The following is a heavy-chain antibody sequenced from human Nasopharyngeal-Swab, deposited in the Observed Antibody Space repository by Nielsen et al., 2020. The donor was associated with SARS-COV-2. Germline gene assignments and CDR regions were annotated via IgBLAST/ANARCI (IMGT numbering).Heavy chain of an antibody. CDR1: GFTFSSYS. J-gene: IGHJ6*02. Sequence: GESLKISCAASGFTFSSYSMNWVRQAPGKGLEWVSYISSGSSTIYYADSVKGRFTISRDNAKNSLYLQMNSLRAEDTAVYYCAGGYCSGGGCYPTPPYYYYGMDVWGQGTTVTVSS. CDR3: AGGYCSGGGCYPTPPYYYYGMDV. V-gene: IGHV3-48*04. CDR2: ISSGSSTI. D-gene: IGHD2-15*01.